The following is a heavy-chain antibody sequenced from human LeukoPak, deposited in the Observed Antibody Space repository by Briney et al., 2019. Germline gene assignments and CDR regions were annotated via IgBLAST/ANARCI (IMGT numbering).Heavy chain of an antibody. Sequence: GGSLRLSCAASGFTVSSNYMSWVRQAPGKGLEWVSVIYSSGSTYYADSVKGRFTISRDNSKNTLDLQMNSLRAEDTAVYYCARAGIGYCSGGSCYSGYYFDYWGQGTLVTVSS. CDR2: IYSSGST. J-gene: IGHJ4*02. V-gene: IGHV3-53*01. CDR3: ARAGIGYCSGGSCYSGYYFDY. D-gene: IGHD2-15*01. CDR1: GFTVSSNY.